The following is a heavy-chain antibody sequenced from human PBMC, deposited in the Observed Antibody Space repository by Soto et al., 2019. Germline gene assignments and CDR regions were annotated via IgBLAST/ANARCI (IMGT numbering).Heavy chain of an antibody. V-gene: IGHV3-11*01. D-gene: IGHD3-10*01. J-gene: IGHJ6*02. CDR1: GLTFSASS. CDR3: ARVRFGEWGYAMDV. CDR2: ISRPGRSI. Sequence: VQLVESGGGLVKPGGSLRLSRAASGLTFSASSWNGIRHAPGKGLEGLAYISRPGRSIFYAGPVKGRFTISRDNAKNSLYLQMNSLRAEDTAMYYCARVRFGEWGYAMDVWGQGTTVTVSS.